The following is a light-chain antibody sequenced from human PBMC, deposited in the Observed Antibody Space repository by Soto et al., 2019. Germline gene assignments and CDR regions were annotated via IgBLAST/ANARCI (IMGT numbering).Light chain of an antibody. CDR3: QQYGSSPIT. CDR2: VAS. CDR1: QSVSSSY. J-gene: IGKJ5*01. V-gene: IGKV3-20*01. Sequence: EIVLTQSPGTLSLSPGERATLSCRASQSVSSSYLAWYQQRPGQAPRLLIYVASNRATGTPDRFSGSGSGTDFTLTISRLEPEDFAVYYCQQYGSSPITFVQGTRLEIK.